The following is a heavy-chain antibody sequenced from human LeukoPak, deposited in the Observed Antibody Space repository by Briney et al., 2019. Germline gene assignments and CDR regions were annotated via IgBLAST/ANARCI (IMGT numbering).Heavy chain of an antibody. CDR1: GFTFSSYA. Sequence: PGGSLRLSCAASGFTFSSYAMHWVRQAPGKGLEWVAVISYDGSNKYYADSVRGRFTISRDNSKSTLYLQMNTLRAEDTAVYYCAKEVWTFTLDYWGQGTLVTVSS. D-gene: IGHD2-21*01. CDR3: AKEVWTFTLDY. V-gene: IGHV3-30-3*01. J-gene: IGHJ4*02. CDR2: ISYDGSNK.